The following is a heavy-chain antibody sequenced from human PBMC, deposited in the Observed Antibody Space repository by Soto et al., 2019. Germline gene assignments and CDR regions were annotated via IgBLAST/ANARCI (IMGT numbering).Heavy chain of an antibody. D-gene: IGHD2-2*01. CDR2: ITSSSGTI. CDR3: ARDDQVWAVYFDY. V-gene: IGHV3-48*02. Sequence: EVQLVESGGGLVQPGGSLRLSCAASGFAFSSYSMNWVRQAPGKGLEWVSYITSSSGTIYYADFVKGRFTISRDNAKNSLYLQMNSLRDEDTAVYYCARDDQVWAVYFDYWGQGTLVTVSS. CDR1: GFAFSSYS. J-gene: IGHJ4*02.